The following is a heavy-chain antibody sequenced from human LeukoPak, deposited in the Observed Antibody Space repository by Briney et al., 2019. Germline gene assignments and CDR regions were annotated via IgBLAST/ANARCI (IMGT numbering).Heavy chain of an antibody. CDR3: AKVRGPILGYYDF. Sequence: GGSLRLSCAASGFIFHNDGIHWVRQAPGKGLEWVAGISYDGVNKYYADSVKGRFTISRDNSKNSVFLELNNLRPEDTAKYFCAKVRGPILGYYDFWGQGTLLIVSS. CDR1: GFIFHNDG. V-gene: IGHV3-30*18. D-gene: IGHD1-26*01. CDR2: ISYDGVNK. J-gene: IGHJ4*02.